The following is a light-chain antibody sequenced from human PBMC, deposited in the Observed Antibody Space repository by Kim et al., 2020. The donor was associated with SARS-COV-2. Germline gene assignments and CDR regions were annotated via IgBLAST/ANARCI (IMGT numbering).Light chain of an antibody. CDR1: QSIVTY. CDR3: QQSVSSPLT. V-gene: IGKV1-39*01. CDR2: AAS. J-gene: IGKJ4*01. Sequence: ASVGDRVTIACRASQSIVTYINWYQLKPGKAPNLLIYAASNLQSGVPSRFSGSGSGTDFTLTISSLQPEELASYFCQQSVSSPLTFGGGTKVDIK.